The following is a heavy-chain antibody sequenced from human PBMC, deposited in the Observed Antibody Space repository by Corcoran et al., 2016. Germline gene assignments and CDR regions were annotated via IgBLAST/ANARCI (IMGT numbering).Heavy chain of an antibody. J-gene: IGHJ6*02. CDR2: ISSSSSYI. Sequence: EVQLVESGGGLVKPGGSLRLSCAASGFTFSSYSMNWVRQAPGKGLEWVSSISSSSSYIYYADSVKGRFTISRDNAKNSLYLQMNSLRAEDTAVYYCARDLYSSGWHYYYYYGMDVWGQGTTVTVSS. V-gene: IGHV3-21*01. D-gene: IGHD6-19*01. CDR1: GFTFSSYS. CDR3: ARDLYSSGWHYYYYYGMDV.